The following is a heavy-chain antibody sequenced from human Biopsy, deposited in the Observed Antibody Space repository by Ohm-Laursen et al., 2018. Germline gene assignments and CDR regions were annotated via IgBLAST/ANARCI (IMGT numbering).Heavy chain of an antibody. CDR1: GGSFTGHY. CDR3: ARGSNDFGGLYFPR. V-gene: IGHV4-59*11. CDR2: ISYTGYT. J-gene: IGHJ4*02. Sequence: SETLSLTCTVSGGSFTGHYWSWIRQPPGKGLEWIGHISYTGYTSYNASLKSRGTISVDTSRDHFSLRLSSLTAADTAVYYCARGSNDFGGLYFPRWGQGTLLTVSS. D-gene: IGHD4-23*01.